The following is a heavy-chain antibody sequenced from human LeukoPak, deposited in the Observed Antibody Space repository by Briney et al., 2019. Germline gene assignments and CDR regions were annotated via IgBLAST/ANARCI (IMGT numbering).Heavy chain of an antibody. Sequence: ASVKVSCKVSGYTLTELSMHWVRQAPGKGLEWMGGFDPEDGETIYAQKFQGRVTMTEDTSTDTAYMELSSLRSEDTAVYYCATRPVDYDILTGFPDAFDIWGQGTVVTVSS. CDR1: GYTLTELS. V-gene: IGHV1-24*01. D-gene: IGHD3-9*01. CDR3: ATRPVDYDILTGFPDAFDI. CDR2: FDPEDGET. J-gene: IGHJ3*02.